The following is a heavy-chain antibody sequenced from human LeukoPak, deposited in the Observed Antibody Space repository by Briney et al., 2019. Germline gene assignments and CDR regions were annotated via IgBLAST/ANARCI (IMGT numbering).Heavy chain of an antibody. D-gene: IGHD3-22*01. Sequence: GGSLRLSCAASGFTFSMSAMTWVRQGPGTGLEFVASIIYSGGATYYADSVKGRFTISRDNSKNTLYLQMNSLRAEDTALYYCAKDGLYYDGSEHVYYFDSWGQGTLVTVSS. CDR2: IIYSGGAT. J-gene: IGHJ4*02. CDR1: GFTFSMSA. V-gene: IGHV3-23*01. CDR3: AKDGLYYDGSEHVYYFDS.